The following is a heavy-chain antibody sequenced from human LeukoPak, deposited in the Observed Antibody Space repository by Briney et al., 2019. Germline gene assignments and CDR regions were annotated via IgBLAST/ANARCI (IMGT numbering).Heavy chain of an antibody. V-gene: IGHV4-34*01. J-gene: IGHJ6*02. CDR1: GGSFSGYY. D-gene: IGHD6-19*01. Sequence: SETLSLTCAVYGGSFSGYYWSWIRQPPGKGLEWIGEINHSGSTNYNPSLKSRVTISVDTSKNQFSLKLSSVTAADTAVYYCARGRTSIAVASTGIYYYYGMDVWGQGTTVTVSS. CDR2: INHSGST. CDR3: ARGRTSIAVASTGIYYYYGMDV.